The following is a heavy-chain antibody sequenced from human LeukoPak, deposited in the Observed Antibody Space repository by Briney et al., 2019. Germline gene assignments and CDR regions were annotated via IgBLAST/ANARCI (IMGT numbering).Heavy chain of an antibody. CDR3: AGVTVATGEY. J-gene: IGHJ4*02. D-gene: IGHD5-12*01. CDR2: INHSGST. V-gene: IGHV4-34*01. Sequence: SETLSLTCAVYGGSLSGYYWSWIRQPPGKGLEWIGEINHSGSTNYNPSLKSRVTISVDTSKNQFSLKLSSATAADTAVYYCAGVTVATGEYWGQGTLVTVSS. CDR1: GGSLSGYY.